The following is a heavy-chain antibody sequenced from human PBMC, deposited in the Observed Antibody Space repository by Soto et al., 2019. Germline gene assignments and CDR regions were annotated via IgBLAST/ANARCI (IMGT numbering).Heavy chain of an antibody. V-gene: IGHV4-59*01. Sequence: PSETLSLTCTVSGGSISSYYWSWIRQPPGKGLEWIGYIYYSGSTNYNPSLKSRVTISVDTSKNQFSLKLSSVTAADTAVYYCAEVSRQQLAFDYWGQGTLVTVSS. CDR2: IYYSGST. CDR3: AEVSRQQLAFDY. CDR1: GGSISSYY. J-gene: IGHJ4*02. D-gene: IGHD6-13*01.